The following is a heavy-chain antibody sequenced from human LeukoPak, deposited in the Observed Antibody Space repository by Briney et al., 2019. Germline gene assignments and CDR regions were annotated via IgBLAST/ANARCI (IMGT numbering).Heavy chain of an antibody. CDR3: AGDKSSSWCCDN. V-gene: IGHV3-33*01. CDR2: ISYDGSQK. J-gene: IGHJ4*02. CDR1: GFTFSSYG. Sequence: GGSLRLSCAASGFTFSSYGMHWVRQAPGKGLEWVAVISYDGSQKQYADSVKGRFTISRDNSENTLYLQMNSLRAEDTAVYYCAGDKSSSWCCDNWGQGTLVTVSS. D-gene: IGHD6-13*01.